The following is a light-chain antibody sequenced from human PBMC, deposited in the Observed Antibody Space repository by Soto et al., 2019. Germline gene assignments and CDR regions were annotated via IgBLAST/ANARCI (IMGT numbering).Light chain of an antibody. CDR1: QSVSGY. Sequence: DIVMTQSPVTRSLAPVGXAXXSXRARQSVSGYLAWYQQKPGQAPRLLIYDATTRATGIPARFSGSGSGTDFTLTISSLEPEDSAVYYCQQHLGVHTFGQGTKV. CDR3: QQHLGVHT. V-gene: IGKV3-11*01. CDR2: DAT. J-gene: IGKJ1*01.